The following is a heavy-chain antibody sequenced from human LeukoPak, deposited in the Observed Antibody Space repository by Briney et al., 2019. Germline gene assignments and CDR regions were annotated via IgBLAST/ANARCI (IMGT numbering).Heavy chain of an antibody. J-gene: IGHJ4*02. Sequence: PSETLSLTCIVSGGSISNYYWSWIRQPAGKGLEWIGRIYSSGSTSYIPSLKSRVTMAVDTSNNQSSLKVTSVTAADTAVYYCARVDCSSTSCAFDYWGQGTLVTVSS. CDR1: GGSISNYY. CDR3: ARVDCSSTSCAFDY. V-gene: IGHV4-4*07. CDR2: IYSSGST. D-gene: IGHD2-2*01.